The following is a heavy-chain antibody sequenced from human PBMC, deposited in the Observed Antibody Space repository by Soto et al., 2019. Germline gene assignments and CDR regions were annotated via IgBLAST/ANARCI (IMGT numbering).Heavy chain of an antibody. CDR2: IYYGGST. J-gene: IGHJ4*02. V-gene: IGHV4-31*03. CDR3: ARGTYYYDSSGYPQPYYFDY. Sequence: SETLSLTCTVSGGSISSGGYYWSWISQHPGKGLEWIGYIYYGGSTYYNPSLKRRVTISVDTSKNQFSLKLSSVTAADTAVYYCARGTYYYDSSGYPQPYYFDYWGQGTLVTVSS. D-gene: IGHD3-22*01. CDR1: GGSISSGGYY.